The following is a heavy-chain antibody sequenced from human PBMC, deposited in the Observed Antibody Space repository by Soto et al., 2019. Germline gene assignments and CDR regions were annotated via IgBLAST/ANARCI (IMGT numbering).Heavy chain of an antibody. CDR3: ARVPYSSSWYSDY. CDR1: GGSFSGYY. CDR2: INHSGST. Sequence: PSETLSLTCAVYGGSFSGYYWSWIRQPPGKGLEWIGEINHSGSTNYNPSLKSRVTISVDTSKNQFSLKLSSVTAADTAVYYCARVPYSSSWYSDYWGQGTLVTVSS. D-gene: IGHD6-13*01. V-gene: IGHV4-34*01. J-gene: IGHJ4*02.